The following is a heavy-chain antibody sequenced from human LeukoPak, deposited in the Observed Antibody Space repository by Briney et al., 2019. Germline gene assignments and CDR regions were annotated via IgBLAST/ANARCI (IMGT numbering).Heavy chain of an antibody. CDR2: ISGSVGST. CDR3: AKAPGATHFDY. V-gene: IGHV3-23*01. J-gene: IGHJ4*02. CDR1: GFTFSSYA. Sequence: GGSLRLSCAASGFTFSSYAMSWVRQAPGKGLEWVSVISGSVGSTYYADSVKGQFTISRDNSENTLYLQMNSLSAEDTAVYYCAKAPGATHFDYWGQGTLVTVSS. D-gene: IGHD1-26*01.